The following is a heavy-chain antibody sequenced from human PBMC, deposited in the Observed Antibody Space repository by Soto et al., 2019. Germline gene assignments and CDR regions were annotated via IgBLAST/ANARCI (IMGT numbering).Heavy chain of an antibody. J-gene: IGHJ4*02. CDR3: AACGGLLVYDNFWSGLYDY. D-gene: IGHD3-3*01. CDR2: INPSSGRT. V-gene: IGHV1-46*01. Sequence: RLEWMGIINPSSGRTKYAQQFQGRVTMTRDTSTSTVYMELTRLSSEDTAVYYCAACGGLLVYDNFWSGLYDYWRKGTLVTVSS.